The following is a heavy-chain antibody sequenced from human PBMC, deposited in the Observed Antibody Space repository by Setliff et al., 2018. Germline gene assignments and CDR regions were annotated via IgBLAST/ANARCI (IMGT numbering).Heavy chain of an antibody. Sequence: SETLSLTCTVSGGSISSGSYYWSWIRQPAGKGLEWIGHIYTSGSTNYNPSLKSRVTISVDTSKNQFSLKLSSVTAADTAVYYCARTPDGFLGDGYNAWGQGPLVTVSS. CDR3: ARTPDGFLGDGYNA. J-gene: IGHJ1*01. CDR2: IYTSGST. CDR1: GGSISSGSYY. V-gene: IGHV4-61*09. D-gene: IGHD3-3*01.